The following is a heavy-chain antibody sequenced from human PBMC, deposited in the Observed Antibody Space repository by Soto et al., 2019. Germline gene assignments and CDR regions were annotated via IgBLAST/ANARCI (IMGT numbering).Heavy chain of an antibody. V-gene: IGHV4-4*02. CDR3: ARNLFDSRGYPPEV. J-gene: IGHJ4*02. Sequence: SETLSLTCTISGVSISSGKWWSWVRQPPGEGLEWIGEIFHTGNTDYKPSLKSRVSILVDESKNQFSLNLDSVTAADTAVYYCARNLFDSRGYPPEVWGQGILVTVSS. CDR1: GVSISSGKW. CDR2: IFHTGNT. D-gene: IGHD3-22*01.